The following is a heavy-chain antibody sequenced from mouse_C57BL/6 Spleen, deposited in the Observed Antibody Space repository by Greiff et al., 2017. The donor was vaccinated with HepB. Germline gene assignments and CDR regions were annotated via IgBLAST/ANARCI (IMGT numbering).Heavy chain of an antibody. CDR3: TREGTGTSFDY. CDR1: GFNIKDDY. CDR2: IDPENGDT. J-gene: IGHJ2*01. Sequence: VQLQQSGAELVRPGASVKLSCTASGFNIKDDYMHWVKQRPEQGLEWIGWIDPENGDTEYASKFQGKATITADTSTNTAYLQLSSLTSEDTAFYYCTREGTGTSFDYWGQGTTLTVSS. V-gene: IGHV14-4*01. D-gene: IGHD4-1*01.